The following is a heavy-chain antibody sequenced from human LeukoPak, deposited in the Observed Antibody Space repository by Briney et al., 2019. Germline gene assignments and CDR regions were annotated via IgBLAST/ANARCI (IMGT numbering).Heavy chain of an antibody. Sequence: GASVKVSCKASGYTFTSYGISWVRQAPGQGLEWMGWISAYNGNTNYAQKLQGRVTMTTDTSTSTAYMELRSLRSDDTAVYYCAAANREYYDGSGMRFDYWGQGTLVTVSS. CDR2: ISAYNGNT. J-gene: IGHJ4*02. D-gene: IGHD3-22*01. V-gene: IGHV1-18*01. CDR3: AAANREYYDGSGMRFDY. CDR1: GYTFTSYG.